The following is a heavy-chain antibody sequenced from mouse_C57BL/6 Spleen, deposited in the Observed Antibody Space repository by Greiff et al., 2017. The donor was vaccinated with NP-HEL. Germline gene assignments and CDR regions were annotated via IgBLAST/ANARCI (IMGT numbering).Heavy chain of an antibody. CDR2: INPSSGYT. CDR1: GYTFTSYT. J-gene: IGHJ4*01. D-gene: IGHD4-1*01. CDR3: ARPLITGYYAMDY. Sequence: VQLQQSGAELARPGASVKMSCKASGYTFTSYTMHWVKQRPGQGLEWIGYINPSSGYTKYNQKFKDKATLTADKSSSTAYMQLSSLTSEDSAVYYCARPLITGYYAMDYWGQGTSVTVSS. V-gene: IGHV1-4*01.